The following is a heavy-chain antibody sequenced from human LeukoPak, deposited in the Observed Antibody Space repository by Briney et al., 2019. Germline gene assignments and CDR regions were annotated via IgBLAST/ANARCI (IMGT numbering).Heavy chain of an antibody. J-gene: IGHJ4*02. CDR3: ARDRDPSGSYYVDY. V-gene: IGHV1-18*01. CDR1: GYTFTSYG. Sequence: ASVKVSCKASGYTFTSYGISWVRQAPGQGLEWMGWISAYNGNTNYAQKLQCRVTMTTDTSTSTAYMELRILRSDDTAVYYCARDRDPSGSYYVDYWGQGTLVTVSS. CDR2: ISAYNGNT. D-gene: IGHD1-26*01.